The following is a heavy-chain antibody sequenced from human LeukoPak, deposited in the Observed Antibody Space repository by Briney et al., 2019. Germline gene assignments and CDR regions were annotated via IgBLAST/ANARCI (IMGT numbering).Heavy chain of an antibody. V-gene: IGHV3-23*01. Sequence: GGSLRLSCAASGFTFSTYWMHWVRQAPGKGLVWVSAISGSGGSTYYADSVKGRFTISRDNSKNTLYLQMNSLRAEDTAVYYCAKAYSYGQYYYYYYYMDVWGKGTTVTISS. CDR3: AKAYSYGQYYYYYYYMDV. CDR1: GFTFSTYW. J-gene: IGHJ6*03. D-gene: IGHD5-18*01. CDR2: ISGSGGST.